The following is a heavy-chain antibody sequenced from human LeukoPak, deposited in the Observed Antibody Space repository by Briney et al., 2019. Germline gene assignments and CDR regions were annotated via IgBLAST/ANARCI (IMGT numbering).Heavy chain of an antibody. V-gene: IGHV4-38-2*01. CDR3: ARSRGGSYWGGYYFDY. CDR2: IYHSGST. D-gene: IGHD1-26*01. Sequence: SETLSLTCAVSGYSISSGYYWGWIRQPPGKGLEWIGSIYHSGSTYYNPSLKSRVTISVDTSKNQFSLKLSSVTAADTAVYYCARSRGGSYWGGYYFDYWGQGTLVTVSS. J-gene: IGHJ4*02. CDR1: GYSISSGYY.